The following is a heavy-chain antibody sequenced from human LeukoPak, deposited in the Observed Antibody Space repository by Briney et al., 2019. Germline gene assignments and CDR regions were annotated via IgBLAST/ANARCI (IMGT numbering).Heavy chain of an antibody. CDR2: IWDAQSGK. Sequence: PGKSLRLSCAASQFPFSNYGMHWVRQAPGKGLEWVAGIWDAQSGKYYIDSVKGRFTVSRDNSKNTLYLQMNSLRAEDTAVYYCARGGGTIDYYDGSGFYSPFDYWGQGTLVTVSS. D-gene: IGHD3-22*01. CDR3: ARGGGTIDYYDGSGFYSPFDY. CDR1: QFPFSNYG. V-gene: IGHV3-33*08. J-gene: IGHJ4*02.